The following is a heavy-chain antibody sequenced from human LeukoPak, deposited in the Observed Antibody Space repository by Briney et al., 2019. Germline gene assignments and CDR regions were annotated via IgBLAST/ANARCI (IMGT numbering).Heavy chain of an antibody. J-gene: IGHJ4*02. V-gene: IGHV3-53*04. CDR3: ARGMTNPFDY. Sequence: GGSLRLSCAASGFTVSTNYMSWVRQAPGKGLEWVSVIYSGSSTYYADSVKGRFTISRHNSENTLYLQMNSLRAEDTAVYYCARGMTNPFDYWGQGTLVTVSS. CDR1: GFTVSTNY. CDR2: IYSGSST. D-gene: IGHD4-11*01.